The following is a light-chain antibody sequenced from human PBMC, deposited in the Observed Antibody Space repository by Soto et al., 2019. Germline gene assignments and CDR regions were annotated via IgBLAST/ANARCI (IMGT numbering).Light chain of an antibody. CDR3: QQYKTYTDT. Sequence: DIQMTQSPSTRSASVGDRVTITCRASQRIDRWLAWYQQKPGKAPKLLIYRASSLESGVPSRFSGSGSGTEFTLTISSLQPDDFATYYCQQYKTYTDTFAQGTKLEIK. V-gene: IGKV1-5*03. J-gene: IGKJ2*01. CDR2: RAS. CDR1: QRIDRW.